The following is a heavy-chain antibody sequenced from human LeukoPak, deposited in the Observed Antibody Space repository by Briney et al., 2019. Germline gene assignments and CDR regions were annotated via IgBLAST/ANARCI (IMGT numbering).Heavy chain of an antibody. CDR1: GYSISSSSYY. D-gene: IGHD6-6*01. V-gene: IGHV4-39*07. Sequence: SETLSLTCTVSGYSISSSSYYWGWIRQPPGKGLEWIGSIYYSGSTYYNPSLKSRVTISVDTSKNQFSLRLNSVTAADTAVYYCARDFSSSSSVYYYYYMDVWGKGTSVTVSS. CDR3: ARDFSSSSSVYYYYYMDV. CDR2: IYYSGST. J-gene: IGHJ6*03.